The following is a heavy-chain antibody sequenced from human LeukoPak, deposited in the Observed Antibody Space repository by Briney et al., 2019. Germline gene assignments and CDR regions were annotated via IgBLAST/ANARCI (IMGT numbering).Heavy chain of an antibody. Sequence: SETLSLTRDVSGESFSDYYWSWIRQSPRKGLEWIGDINHSGSTNYNPSLKSRVTISIDTSKNRFSLNLTSVTAADTAVYYCARGRRMVGAQRPLYFYYYYFDVWGKGTTVTVSS. CDR3: ARGRRMVGAQRPLYFYYYYFDV. D-gene: IGHD1-26*01. CDR1: GESFSDYY. CDR2: INHSGST. J-gene: IGHJ6*03. V-gene: IGHV4-34*01.